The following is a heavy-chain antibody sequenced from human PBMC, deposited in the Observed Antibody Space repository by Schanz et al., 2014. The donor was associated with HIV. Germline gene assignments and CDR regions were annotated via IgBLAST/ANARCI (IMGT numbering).Heavy chain of an antibody. V-gene: IGHV3-30*18. CDR3: AKEEQQLGGVGGYHFDY. J-gene: IGHJ4*02. Sequence: QVQLVESGGGVVQPGRSLRLSCAASGFTFSSYGMHWVRQAPGKGLEWVAVISYDGSNKYYADSVKGRFTISRDISKNTLXXQMNSRRAEDTAVYYCAKEEQQLGGVGGYHFDYWGQGTLVTVSS. CDR2: ISYDGSNK. CDR1: GFTFSSYG. D-gene: IGHD6-13*01.